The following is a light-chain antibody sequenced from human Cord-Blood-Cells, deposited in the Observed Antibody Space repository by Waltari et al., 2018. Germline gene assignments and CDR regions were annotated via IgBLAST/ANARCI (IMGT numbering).Light chain of an antibody. Sequence: SYDLTQPPSVSVSPGQTARITCSGDALPMQYAYWYQQKPRQAPVLVIYEDSERPSGIPERFSGSNSGTTVTLTISGVQAEDEADYYCQSADSSGNWVFGGGTKLTVL. CDR1: ALPMQY. V-gene: IGLV3-25*03. CDR2: EDS. J-gene: IGLJ3*02. CDR3: QSADSSGNWV.